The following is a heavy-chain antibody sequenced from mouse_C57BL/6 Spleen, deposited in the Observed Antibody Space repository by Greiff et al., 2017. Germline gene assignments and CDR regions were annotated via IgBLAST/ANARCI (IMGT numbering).Heavy chain of an antibody. CDR2: IDPSDSET. CDR1: GYTFTSYW. CDR3: AREGIYDGYFY. V-gene: IGHV1-52*01. Sequence: VPLQQPGAELVRPGSSVKLSCKASGYTFTSYWMHWVKQRPIQGLEWIGNIDPSDSETHYNQKFKDKATLTVDKSSSTAYMQLSSLTSEDSAVYYCAREGIYDGYFYWGQGTLVTVSA. D-gene: IGHD2-3*01. J-gene: IGHJ3*01.